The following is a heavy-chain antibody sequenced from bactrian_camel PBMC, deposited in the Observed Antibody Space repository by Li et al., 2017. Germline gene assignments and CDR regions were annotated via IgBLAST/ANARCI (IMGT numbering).Heavy chain of an antibody. CDR2: ANGYSGSGTR. Sequence: VQLVESGGGSVQPGGSLRLACAASDDTFSSYDMSWIRQAPGKGLEWVSTANGYSGSGTRHYSDSVKGRFTISRDNAKNTLYLQLNSLKPEDTAVYYCGRWPSYWGQGTQVTVS. CDR3: GRWPSY. CDR1: DDTFSSYD. D-gene: IGHD7*01. V-gene: IGHV3S40*01. J-gene: IGHJ4*01.